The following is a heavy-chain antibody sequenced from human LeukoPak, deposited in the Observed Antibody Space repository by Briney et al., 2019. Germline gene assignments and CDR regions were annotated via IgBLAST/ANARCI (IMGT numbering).Heavy chain of an antibody. CDR1: GYTFTSYD. CDR3: ARGSKVTTYYDFWSGYLYPPEFDY. D-gene: IGHD3-3*01. V-gene: IGHV1-8*01. Sequence: GASVKVSCKASGYTFTSYDINWVRQATGQGLEWMGWMNPNSGNTGYAQKFQGRVTMTRNTSIGTAYMELSSLRSEDTAAYYCARGSKVTTYYDFWSGYLYPPEFDYWGQGTLVTVSS. J-gene: IGHJ4*02. CDR2: MNPNSGNT.